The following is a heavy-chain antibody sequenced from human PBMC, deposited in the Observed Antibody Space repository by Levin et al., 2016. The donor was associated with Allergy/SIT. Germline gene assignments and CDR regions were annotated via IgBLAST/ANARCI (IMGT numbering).Heavy chain of an antibody. J-gene: IGHJ4*02. CDR3: ATKDYGSGSYSFDY. V-gene: IGHV1-24*01. D-gene: IGHD3-10*01. Sequence: ASVKVSCKVSGYTLTELSMHWVRQAPGKGLEWMGGFDPEDGETIYAQKFQGRVTMTEDTSTDTAYMELSSLRSEDTAVYYCATKDYGSGSYSFDYWGQGTLVTVSS. CDR1: GYTLTELS. CDR2: FDPEDGET.